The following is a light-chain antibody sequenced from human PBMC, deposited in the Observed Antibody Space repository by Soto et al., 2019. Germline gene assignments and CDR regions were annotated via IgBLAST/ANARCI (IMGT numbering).Light chain of an antibody. V-gene: IGKV3-15*01. CDR2: GAS. Sequence: EIVMTQSPATLSVSRGEGATLSCRASQSVSSNLAWYQQNPGQAPRLLIYGASTRATGIPARFSGSGSGTEFTLTISSLQPDDFATYYCQHYNSYGTFGQGTKVDIK. CDR1: QSVSSN. CDR3: QHYNSYGT. J-gene: IGKJ1*01.